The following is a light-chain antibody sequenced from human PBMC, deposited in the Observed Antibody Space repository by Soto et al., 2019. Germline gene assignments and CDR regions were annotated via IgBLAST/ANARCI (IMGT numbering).Light chain of an antibody. V-gene: IGKV1-6*01. Sequence: AIQMTQSPSSLSASVGDRVPITCRASQGIRNDLGWYQQKPGKAPKLLSYAASSLQSGVPSRFRGSGSGTDFTLTISSLQPEDFETYYCLQDYNYPRTFGQGTKVDIK. CDR1: QGIRND. CDR3: LQDYNYPRT. J-gene: IGKJ1*01. CDR2: AAS.